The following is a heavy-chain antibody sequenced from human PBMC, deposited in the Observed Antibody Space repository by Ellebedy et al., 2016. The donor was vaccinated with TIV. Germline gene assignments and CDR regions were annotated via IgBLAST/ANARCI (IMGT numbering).Heavy chain of an antibody. J-gene: IGHJ4*02. Sequence: PGGSLRLSCAASGFTVNTKDMSWVRQAPGKGLEWVSVIYSDGSTDYADSVKGRFIISRDSSKNTVYLQWNSLRAEDTAVYYWSRDFRGFDHWGQGTLVTVSS. V-gene: IGHV3-53*01. CDR2: IYSDGST. CDR3: SRDFRGFDH. CDR1: GFTVNTKD. D-gene: IGHD3-10*01.